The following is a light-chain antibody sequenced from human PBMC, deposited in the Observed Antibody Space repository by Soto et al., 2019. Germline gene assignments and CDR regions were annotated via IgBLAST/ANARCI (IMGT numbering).Light chain of an antibody. Sequence: EIVLTQSPGTLSLSPGERATLSCRASQSVRSSYLAWFQQKPGQAPRLLMYGASSRATGIPDRFSGSESGTDFTLTISRLEPEDCAVYYCQQYGSTPKTFGQGTKLEIK. CDR2: GAS. V-gene: IGKV3-20*01. CDR3: QQYGSTPKT. CDR1: QSVRSSY. J-gene: IGKJ2*01.